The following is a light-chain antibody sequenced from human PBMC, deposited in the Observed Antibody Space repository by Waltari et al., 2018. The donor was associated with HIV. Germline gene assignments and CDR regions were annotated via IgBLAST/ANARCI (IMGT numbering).Light chain of an antibody. V-gene: IGLV2-14*01. CDR3: SSYTSSSTLYVV. CDR1: SSDVGGYNH. Sequence: QSALPQPASVSGSPGQSITISCTGTSSDVGGYNHVSWSQHHPGKAPKLIIYEVSYRPSGVSNRFSGSKSGNTASLTISGLQAEDEADYYCSSYTSSSTLYVVFGGGTKLTVL. J-gene: IGLJ2*01. CDR2: EVS.